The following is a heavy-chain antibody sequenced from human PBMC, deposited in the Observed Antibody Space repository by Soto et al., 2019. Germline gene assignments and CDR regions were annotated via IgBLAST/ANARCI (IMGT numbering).Heavy chain of an antibody. J-gene: IGHJ4*02. CDR1: GGSVSSGRFY. CDR2: IYYSGST. CDR3: ARSGSGSGWL. D-gene: IGHD6-19*01. V-gene: IGHV4-61*01. Sequence: SETLSLTCSVAGGSVSSGRFYRSWIRQPPWKRLEWIGYIYYSGSTKYNPSIRSRITISVDTSKNQFSLKLTSVTAADTAVYYCARSGSGSGWLGGQGTLVTVSS.